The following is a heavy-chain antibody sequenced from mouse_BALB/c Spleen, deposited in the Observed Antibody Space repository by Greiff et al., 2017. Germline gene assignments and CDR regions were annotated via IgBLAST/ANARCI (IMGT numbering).Heavy chain of an antibody. J-gene: IGHJ2*01. CDR1: GFTFSSYG. D-gene: IGHD1-1*01. V-gene: IGHV5-6-3*01. Sequence: EVQGVESGGGLVQPGGSLKLSCAASGFTFSSYGMSWVRQTPDKRLELVATINSNGGSTYYPDSVKGRFTISRDNAKNTLYLQMSSLKSEDTAMYYCARGGTTVVASDYWGQGTTLTVSS. CDR3: ARGGTTVVASDY. CDR2: INSNGGST.